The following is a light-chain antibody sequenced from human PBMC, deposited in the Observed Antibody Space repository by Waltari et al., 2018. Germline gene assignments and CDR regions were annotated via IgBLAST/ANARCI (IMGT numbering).Light chain of an antibody. CDR2: GNN. CDR1: RFNIGNNY. J-gene: IGLJ3*02. Sequence: QSVLTQPPSVSAAPGQKVTISCSGTRFNIGNNYVSWYQQLPGTPPKLLISGNNTRPSGLPDRFSGSKSGTSATLGITGLQTVDEADYYCGTWDSSLSAGVFGGGTKLTVL. V-gene: IGLV1-51*01. CDR3: GTWDSSLSAGV.